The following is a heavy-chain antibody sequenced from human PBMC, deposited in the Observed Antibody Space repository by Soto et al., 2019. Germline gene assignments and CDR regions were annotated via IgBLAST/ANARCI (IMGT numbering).Heavy chain of an antibody. D-gene: IGHD4-17*01. CDR2: IRSKAYGGTT. CDR1: GFTFGDYA. CDR3: TRVYTPLRYYYYYGMDV. J-gene: IGHJ6*02. Sequence: GGSLRLSCTASGFTFGDYAMSWVRQAPGKGLEWVGFIRSKAYGGTTEYAASVKGRFTISRDDSKSIAYLQMNSLKTEDTAVYYCTRVYTPLRYYYYYGMDVWGQGTTVTVSS. V-gene: IGHV3-49*04.